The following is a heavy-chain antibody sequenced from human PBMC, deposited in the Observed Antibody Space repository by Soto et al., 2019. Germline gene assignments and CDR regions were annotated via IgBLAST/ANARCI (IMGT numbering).Heavy chain of an antibody. Sequence: QVQLVQSGAEVKKPGSSVKVSCKASGGTFSSYTISWVRQAPGQGLEWMGRIIPILGIANYAQKFQGRVTITADKSTSTAYMELSSLRSEDTAVYYCARDLEAWSPGANGRMDYWGQGTLVTVSS. J-gene: IGHJ4*02. CDR2: IIPILGIA. CDR3: ARDLEAWSPGANGRMDY. CDR1: GGTFSSYT. V-gene: IGHV1-69*08. D-gene: IGHD1-1*01.